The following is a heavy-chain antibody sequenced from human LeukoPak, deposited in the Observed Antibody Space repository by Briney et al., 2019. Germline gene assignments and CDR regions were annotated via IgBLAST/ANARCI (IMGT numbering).Heavy chain of an antibody. Sequence: GGSLRLSCEASGFIFSTYSMTWVRQAPGKGLEWLSYISSSGGTIYYTDSVKGRFIVSRDNAKNSLYPQMNSLRVDDTAVYYCARDRPRYFEYWGRGTLVTVSS. V-gene: IGHV3-48*01. CDR1: GFIFSTYS. J-gene: IGHJ4*02. CDR3: ARDRPRYFEY. CDR2: ISSSGGTI.